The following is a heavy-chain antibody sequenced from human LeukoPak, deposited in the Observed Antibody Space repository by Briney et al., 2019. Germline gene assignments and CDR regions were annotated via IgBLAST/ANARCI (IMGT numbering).Heavy chain of an antibody. CDR1: GEFFSGYY. CDR2: INHSGTT. J-gene: IGHJ5*02. V-gene: IGHV4-34*01. D-gene: IGHD2-8*01. CDR3: ARDPYLRAGWFDP. Sequence: SETLSLTCDVYGEFFSGYYWSWIRQPPGKGLEWIGDINHSGTTKYNPSLKSRVTVLIDTSKSHFSLKVNSVTAADTAVYYCARDPYLRAGWFDPWGQGTLVTVSS.